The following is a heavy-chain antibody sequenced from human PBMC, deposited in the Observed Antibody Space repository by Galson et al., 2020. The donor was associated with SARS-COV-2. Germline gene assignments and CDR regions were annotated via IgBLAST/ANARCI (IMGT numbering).Heavy chain of an antibody. D-gene: IGHD3-10*01. Sequence: GGSLRLSCAASGFTFSNAWMSWVRQAPGKGLEWVGRIKSKTDGGTTDYAAPVKGRFTISRDDSKNTLYLQMNSLKTEDTAVYYCTTDVGYYGSGHYFDYWGQGTLVTVSS. V-gene: IGHV3-15*01. CDR2: IKSKTDGGTT. CDR1: GFTFSNAW. J-gene: IGHJ4*02. CDR3: TTDVGYYGSGHYFDY.